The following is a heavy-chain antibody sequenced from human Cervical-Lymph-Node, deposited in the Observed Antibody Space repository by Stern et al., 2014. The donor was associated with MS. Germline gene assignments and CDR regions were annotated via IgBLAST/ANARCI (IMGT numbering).Heavy chain of an antibody. CDR2: ISRGGSSI. CDR1: GFNFSTYT. Sequence: VQLVESGGGLVKPGESLRLSCEASGFNFSTYTMNWVRQAPGQGLEWVSTISRGGSSIYYAESLKGRFTISRDNTKNSLYLHMKSLGPEDTAVYYCAGDDWGINDFGRDAWGQGTTVTVSS. D-gene: IGHD7-27*01. V-gene: IGHV3-21*01. J-gene: IGHJ6*02. CDR3: AGDDWGINDFGRDA.